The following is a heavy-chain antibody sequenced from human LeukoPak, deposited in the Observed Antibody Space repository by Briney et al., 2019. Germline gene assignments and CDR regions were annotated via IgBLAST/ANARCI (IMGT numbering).Heavy chain of an antibody. CDR3: ARLPQWLGHYYYYGMDV. J-gene: IGHJ6*02. CDR2: INHSGST. D-gene: IGHD6-19*01. V-gene: IGHV4-34*01. CDR1: GGSISNYY. Sequence: SETLSLTCRISGGSISNYYWSWIRQPPGKGLEWIGEINHSGSTNYNPSLKSRVTISVDTSKNQFSLKLSSVTAADTAVYYCARLPQWLGHYYYYGMDVWGQGTTVTVSS.